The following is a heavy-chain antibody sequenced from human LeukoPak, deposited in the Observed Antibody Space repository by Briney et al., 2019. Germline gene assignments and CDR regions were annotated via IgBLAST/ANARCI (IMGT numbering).Heavy chain of an antibody. CDR2: SNGSGATA. CDR3: VKDSLQVPISAASVFDL. V-gene: IGHV3-23*01. Sequence: PGGSLRLSCEASGFTSRNYPMSWIRQARGKGLQWVAGSNGSGATAYYASSLKGRVTISRDHSRNLLFLEIYNLRAEDTAFYYCVKDSLQVPISAASVFDLWGQGTLVTVSS. J-gene: IGHJ4*02. D-gene: IGHD6-13*01. CDR1: GFTSRNYP.